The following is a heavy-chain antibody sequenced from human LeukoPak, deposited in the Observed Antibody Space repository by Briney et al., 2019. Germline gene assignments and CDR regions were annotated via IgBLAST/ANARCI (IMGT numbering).Heavy chain of an antibody. CDR3: ARGLVVPAAMGEFDY. D-gene: IGHD2-2*01. J-gene: IGHJ4*02. CDR1: GYTFTTSG. V-gene: IGHV1-18*01. CDR2: INVYNGNT. Sequence: ASVKVSCKASGYTFTTSGINWVRQAPGQGLEWMGCINVYNGNTNYAQKFQGRITMTRDTSTSTAYMELRSLKSDDTAVYYCARGLVVPAAMGEFDYWGQGTLVTVSS.